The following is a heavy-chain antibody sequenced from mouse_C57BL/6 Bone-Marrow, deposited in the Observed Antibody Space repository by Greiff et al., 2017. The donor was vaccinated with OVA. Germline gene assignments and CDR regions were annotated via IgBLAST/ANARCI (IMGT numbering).Heavy chain of an antibody. V-gene: IGHV1-82*01. J-gene: IGHJ3*01. CDR2: IYPGDGDT. CDR3: ATDGYYAWFAY. CDR1: GYAFSSSW. Sequence: QVQLQQSGPELVKPGASVKISCKASGYAFSSSWMNWVKQRPGKGLEWIGRIYPGDGDTNYNGKFKGKATLTADKSSSTAYMQLSSLTSEDSAVYFCATDGYYAWFAYWGQGTLVTVSA. D-gene: IGHD2-3*01.